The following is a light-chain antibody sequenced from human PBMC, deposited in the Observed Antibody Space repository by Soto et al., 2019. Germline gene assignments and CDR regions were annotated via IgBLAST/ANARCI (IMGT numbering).Light chain of an antibody. CDR1: QSVSSN. Sequence: EIVMTQSPATLSVSPGERATLSCRASQSVSSNLAWYQQKPDQAPRLLIYGASTRATGIPARFSGSGSGTEFTLTFSSLQSEDFAVYYCQQYNNWLFTFGPGTKVDIK. CDR2: GAS. J-gene: IGKJ3*01. V-gene: IGKV3-15*01. CDR3: QQYNNWLFT.